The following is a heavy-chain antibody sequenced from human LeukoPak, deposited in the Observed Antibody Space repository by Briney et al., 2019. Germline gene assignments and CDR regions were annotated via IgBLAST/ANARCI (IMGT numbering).Heavy chain of an antibody. D-gene: IGHD6-19*01. V-gene: IGHV3-74*01. CDR3: ARDSAGLT. Sequence: PGGSLRLSCAASGFTFRNHWMHWVRQTPGKGLMWVSRIHPDGSTTAYADSVKGRFTISRDNAKNTLYLQMNSLRVEDTAVYYCARDSAGLTWGQGTLVTVSS. CDR2: IHPDGSTT. CDR1: GFTFRNHW. J-gene: IGHJ5*02.